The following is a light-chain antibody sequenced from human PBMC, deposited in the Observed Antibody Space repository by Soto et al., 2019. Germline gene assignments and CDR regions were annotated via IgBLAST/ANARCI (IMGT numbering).Light chain of an antibody. CDR3: CSYAGSSAV. V-gene: IGLV2-23*02. CDR2: EVS. CDR1: SSDVGNYNL. J-gene: IGLJ2*01. Sequence: QSVLTQPASVSGSPGQSITISCTGTSSDVGNYNLVSWYQQHPGKAPKLMIYEVSKRPSGVSNRFSGSKSGNTASLTISGLQADDEADYYCCSYAGSSAVFIGGTQLTVL.